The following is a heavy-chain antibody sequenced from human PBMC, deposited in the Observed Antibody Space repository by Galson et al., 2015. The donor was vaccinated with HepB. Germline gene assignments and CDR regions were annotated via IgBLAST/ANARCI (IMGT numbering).Heavy chain of an antibody. CDR1: GFTFHNAW. V-gene: IGHV3-15*01. CDR3: ATEAYGSSYYSFDY. Sequence: SLRLSCAASGFTFHNAWMTWVRQAPGKGLEWVGLIKSEYDGATTDYAAPVEGRFAMSRDDAKATLYLQMNGLKTEDTAVYFCATEAYGSSYYSFDYWGRGTLVTVSS. CDR2: IKSEYDGATT. J-gene: IGHJ4*02. D-gene: IGHD6-13*01.